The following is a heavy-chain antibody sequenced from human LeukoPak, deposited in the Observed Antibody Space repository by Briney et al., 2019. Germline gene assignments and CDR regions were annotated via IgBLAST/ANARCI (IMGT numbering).Heavy chain of an antibody. CDR1: GXSIGNYY. D-gene: IGHD6-19*01. CDR3: ARPYSSGWQGAFEI. CDR2: IYHSGST. V-gene: IGHV4-59*08. J-gene: IGHJ3*02. Sequence: SETLSLTCTVSGXSIGNYYGSWIRQPPGKGLESIAYIYHSGSTKYNPSLKSRVAISVDTSKNQFSLKLSSVIAADTAVYYCARPYSSGWQGAFEIWGQGTKVTVSS.